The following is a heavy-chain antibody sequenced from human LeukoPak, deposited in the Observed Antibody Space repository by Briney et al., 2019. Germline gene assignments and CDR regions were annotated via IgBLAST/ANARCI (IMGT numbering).Heavy chain of an antibody. Sequence: GGSLRLSCVASGFAFSRSGMNWVRQAPGKGLEWLSCISPSSSTRHYADSVKGRLIISRDNAENSLYLQMNSLTEEDTAVYYCARDIPGALTGYCRGFDYWGQGTPVTVSS. CDR3: ARDIPGALTGYCRGFDY. V-gene: IGHV3-48*02. J-gene: IGHJ4*02. CDR1: GFAFSRSG. CDR2: ISPSSSTR. D-gene: IGHD3-9*01.